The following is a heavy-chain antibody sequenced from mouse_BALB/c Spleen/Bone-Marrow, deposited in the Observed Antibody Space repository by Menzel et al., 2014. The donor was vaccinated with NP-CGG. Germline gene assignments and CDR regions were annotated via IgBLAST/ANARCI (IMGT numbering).Heavy chain of an antibody. V-gene: IGHV5-6*01. D-gene: IGHD2-3*01. CDR2: ISTGGSQT. CDR3: ARRGYDNSYWYFGV. Sequence: EVQRVESGGDLVKPGGSLKLSCAASGFTFXSYGMSWVRQTPDKRLEWVATISTGGSQTYYTDSVKGRFTISRDNAKNTLYLQMSSLKSEDSAIYYCARRGYDNSYWYFGVWGAGTTVTVSS. CDR1: GFTFXSYG. J-gene: IGHJ1*01.